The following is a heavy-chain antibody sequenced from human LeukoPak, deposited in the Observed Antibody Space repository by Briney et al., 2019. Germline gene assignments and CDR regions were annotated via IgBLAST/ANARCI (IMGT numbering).Heavy chain of an antibody. CDR2: INHSGST. D-gene: IGHD5-18*01. J-gene: IGHJ4*02. V-gene: IGHV4-34*01. CDR1: GGSFSGYY. Sequence: SETLSLTCAVYGGSFSGYYWSWIRQPPGKGLEWIGEINHSGSTNYNPSLKSRDTISVDTSKNQFSLKLSSVTAADTAVYYCARGRYSYLYYFDYWGQGTLVTVSS. CDR3: ARGRYSYLYYFDY.